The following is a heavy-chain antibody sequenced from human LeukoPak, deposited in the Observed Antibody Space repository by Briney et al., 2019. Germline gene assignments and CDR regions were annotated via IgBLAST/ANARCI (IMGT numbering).Heavy chain of an antibody. CDR3: ARRGFQLVYDY. Sequence: GGSLRLSCAASGFIFSTYWMHWVRQAPGEGLMWVSRINGDGSSTTYADSVKGRFTASRDNAKNALFLQMNSLKAEDTAVYYCARRGFQLVYDYWGQGILVTVSS. J-gene: IGHJ4*02. CDR1: GFIFSTYW. V-gene: IGHV3-74*03. D-gene: IGHD2-2*02. CDR2: INGDGSST.